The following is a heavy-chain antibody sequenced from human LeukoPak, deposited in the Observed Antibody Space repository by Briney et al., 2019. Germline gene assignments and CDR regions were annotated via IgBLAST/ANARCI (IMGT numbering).Heavy chain of an antibody. CDR2: IYYSGST. D-gene: IGHD6-13*01. J-gene: IGHJ5*02. CDR1: GGSISSYY. CDR3: AREGIAAAGTSHWFDP. V-gene: IGHV4-59*01. Sequence: SETLSLTCTVSGGSISSYYWSWTRQPPGKGLEWIGYIYYSGSTNYNPSLKSRVTISVDTSKNQFSLKLSSVTAADTAVYYCAREGIAAAGTSHWFDPWGQGTLVTVSS.